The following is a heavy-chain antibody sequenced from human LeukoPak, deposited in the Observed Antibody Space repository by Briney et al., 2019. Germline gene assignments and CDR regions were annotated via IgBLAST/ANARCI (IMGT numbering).Heavy chain of an antibody. CDR2: IYYSGST. Sequence: SETLSLTCTVSGGSISRSSYYWGWIRQPPGNGLEWIGSIYYSGSTYYNPSLKSRVTISVDTSKNQFSLKLYSVTAADTAVYYCARAALRTPLTYFDYWGQGTLVTVSS. V-gene: IGHV4-39*07. CDR1: GGSISRSSYY. J-gene: IGHJ4*02. D-gene: IGHD5-12*01. CDR3: ARAALRTPLTYFDY.